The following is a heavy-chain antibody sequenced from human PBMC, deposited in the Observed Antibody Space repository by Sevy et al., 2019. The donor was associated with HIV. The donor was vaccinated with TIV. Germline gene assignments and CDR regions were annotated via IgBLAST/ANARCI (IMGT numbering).Heavy chain of an antibody. D-gene: IGHD3-22*01. CDR2: IKEDGSEK. J-gene: IGHJ4*02. CDR1: GFTFSSYW. V-gene: IGHV3-7*03. CDR3: VGYDTSTYIDY. Sequence: GGSLRLSCAASGFTFSSYWMNWVRQAPGKGLEWVANIKEDGSEKYYVDSVKGRFTISRDNAKNSLYLQMNSLRAEDTAVYYCVGYDTSTYIDYWGQGTLVTVSS.